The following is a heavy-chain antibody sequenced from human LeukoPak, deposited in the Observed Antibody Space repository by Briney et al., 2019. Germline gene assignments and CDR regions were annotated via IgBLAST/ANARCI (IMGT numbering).Heavy chain of an antibody. Sequence: SETLSLTCTVSGGSISSYYWSWIRQPPGKGLEWIGYIYYSGSTNYNPSLKSRVTISVDTSKNQFSLKLSSVTAADPAVYYCARKVHGTEAVFDIWGQGKMVTVSS. CDR1: GGSISSYY. J-gene: IGHJ3*02. V-gene: IGHV4-59*01. D-gene: IGHD6-19*01. CDR2: IYYSGST. CDR3: ARKVHGTEAVFDI.